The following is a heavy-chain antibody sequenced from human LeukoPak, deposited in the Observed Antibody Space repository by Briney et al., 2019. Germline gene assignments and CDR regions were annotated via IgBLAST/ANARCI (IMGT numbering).Heavy chain of an antibody. CDR2: ISGGGST. V-gene: IGHV3-66*01. D-gene: IGHD4-11*01. CDR3: AKRATVTQTQDYYFDY. CDR1: GFSVNNKY. Sequence: GGSLRLSCAASGFSVNNKYMNWVRQAPGKGLEWVSVISGGGSTFYADSVKGRFTISRDNSKNTVNLQMNSLRAEDTAVYYCAKRATVTQTQDYYFDYWGQGTLVTVSS. J-gene: IGHJ4*02.